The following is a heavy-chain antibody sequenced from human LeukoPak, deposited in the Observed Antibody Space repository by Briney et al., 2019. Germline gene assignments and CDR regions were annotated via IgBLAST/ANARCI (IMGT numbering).Heavy chain of an antibody. CDR3: ARVAVRGVIIFRLYYMDV. CDR2: ISSSSSYI. CDR1: GFTFSSYS. J-gene: IGHJ6*03. D-gene: IGHD3-10*01. Sequence: PGGSLRLSCAASGFTFSSYSMNWVRQAPGKGLEWVSSISSSSSYIYYADSVKGRFTISRDNAKNSLYLQMNSLRAEDTAVYYCARVAVRGVIIFRLYYMDVWGKGTTVTVSS. V-gene: IGHV3-21*01.